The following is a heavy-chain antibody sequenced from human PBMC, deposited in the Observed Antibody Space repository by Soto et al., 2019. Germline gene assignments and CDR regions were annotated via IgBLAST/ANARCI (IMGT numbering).Heavy chain of an antibody. D-gene: IGHD2-15*01. J-gene: IGHJ6*02. CDR2: ISAYNGNT. Sequence: SVKVSCQASGYTFTSYGISWVRQAPGQGLEWMGWISAYNGNTNYAQKLQGRVTMTTDTSTSTAYMELRSLRSDDTAVYYCARDCGGSCYMFGYCYGMDVWGQGTTVTVSS. V-gene: IGHV1-18*04. CDR3: ARDCGGSCYMFGYCYGMDV. CDR1: GYTFTSYG.